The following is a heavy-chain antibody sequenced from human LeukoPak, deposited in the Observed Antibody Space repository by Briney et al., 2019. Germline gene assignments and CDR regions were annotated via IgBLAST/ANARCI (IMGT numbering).Heavy chain of an antibody. CDR3: ARDHSGYDYGY. J-gene: IGHJ4*02. Sequence: GGSLRLSCAASGFTFSSYWMHWVRQAPGKGLVWVSLINSDGGSTSYADSVKGRFTISRDNAKNTLYLQMNSLRAEDTAVYYCARDHSGYDYGYWGQGTLVTVSS. CDR2: INSDGGST. V-gene: IGHV3-74*01. CDR1: GFTFSSYW. D-gene: IGHD5-12*01.